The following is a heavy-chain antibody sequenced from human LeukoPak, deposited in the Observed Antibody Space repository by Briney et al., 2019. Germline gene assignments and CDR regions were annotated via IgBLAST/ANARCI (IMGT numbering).Heavy chain of an antibody. V-gene: IGHV3-48*01. D-gene: IGHD6-13*01. Sequence: GGSLRLSCAASGFTFSSYSMNWGRQAPAKGLELDSDISSSSSSTYYADSVKGRFTISRDNAKNSLYLQMNSLRAEDTALYYCAYWAGTAAGFNGPFDYWGQGTLVTVSS. CDR2: ISSSSSST. J-gene: IGHJ4*02. CDR3: AYWAGTAAGFNGPFDY. CDR1: GFTFSSYS.